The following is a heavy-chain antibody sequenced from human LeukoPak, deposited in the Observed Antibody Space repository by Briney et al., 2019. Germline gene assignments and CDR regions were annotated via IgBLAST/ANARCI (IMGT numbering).Heavy chain of an antibody. V-gene: IGHV3-23*01. Sequence: GGSLRLSCAASGFTFSSYDMSWVRQAPGKGLEWVSAISGSGDSTYYADSVKGRFTISRDNSKNTLYPQMNSLRAEDTAVYYCAKDVVRSQGSNYYYKDVWGKGTTVTVSS. CDR3: AKDVVRSQGSNYYYKDV. D-gene: IGHD2-15*01. CDR1: GFTFSSYD. CDR2: ISGSGDST. J-gene: IGHJ6*03.